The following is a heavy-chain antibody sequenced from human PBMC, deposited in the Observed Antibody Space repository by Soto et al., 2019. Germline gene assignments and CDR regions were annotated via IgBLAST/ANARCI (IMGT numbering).Heavy chain of an antibody. CDR3: VRGKDQDNTLTYSYYDQ. D-gene: IGHD4-4*01. CDR2: INSDGSMT. CDR1: GFTCSRYW. J-gene: IGHJ5*02. Sequence: GGSLRLSCAASGFTCSRYWMHWVRQAPGEGLMWVSRINSDGSMTSYADSVKGRFTISRDNAKNTVYLHMNSLRAEDTARYYCVRGKDQDNTLTYSYYDQWGQGTLVTVSS. V-gene: IGHV3-74*01.